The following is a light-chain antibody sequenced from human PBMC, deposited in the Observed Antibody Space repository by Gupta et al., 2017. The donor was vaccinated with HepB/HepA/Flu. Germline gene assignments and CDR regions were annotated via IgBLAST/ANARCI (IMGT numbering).Light chain of an antibody. V-gene: IGKV3-15*01. CDR2: GAS. Sequence: EIVLTQSPATLSVSPGERATLSCRASQSVSINLAWYQQKPGQAPRLLIYGASVRATGIPARFSGSGSGTEFTLAISTLQSEDFAVYYCQQYSNWPRTFGQGTKVEMK. CDR3: QQYSNWPRT. CDR1: QSVSIN. J-gene: IGKJ1*01.